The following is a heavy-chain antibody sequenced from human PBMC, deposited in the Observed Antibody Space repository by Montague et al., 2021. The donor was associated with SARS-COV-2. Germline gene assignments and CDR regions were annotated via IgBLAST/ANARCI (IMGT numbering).Heavy chain of an antibody. CDR2: IYYSGST. J-gene: IGHJ4*02. Sequence: SETLSLTCTVSGGSISSSSYYWGWIRQPPGQGLEWIGSIYYSGSTYYNPSLKSRVTIYVDTSKNQFSLTLSSVTAADTAVYYCARLHCSSTSCYYLFFAETSHFDYWGQGTLVTVSS. D-gene: IGHD2-2*01. CDR1: GGSISSSSYY. CDR3: ARLHCSSTSCYYLFFAETSHFDY. V-gene: IGHV4-39*01.